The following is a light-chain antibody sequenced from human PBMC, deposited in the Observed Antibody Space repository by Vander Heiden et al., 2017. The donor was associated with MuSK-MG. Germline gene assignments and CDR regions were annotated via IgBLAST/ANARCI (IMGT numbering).Light chain of an antibody. J-gene: IGKJ2*01. CDR1: QSISSW. CDR2: EGS. Sequence: DIQMTQSPSTLSASVGDRVTITCRASQSISSWLAWYQHKPGKPPKLLISEGSSLESGVPSRFSGSGSGTEFTLTISSLQPDDFATYYCQQCDSYPYTFGPGTKLEIK. CDR3: QQCDSYPYT. V-gene: IGKV1-5*01.